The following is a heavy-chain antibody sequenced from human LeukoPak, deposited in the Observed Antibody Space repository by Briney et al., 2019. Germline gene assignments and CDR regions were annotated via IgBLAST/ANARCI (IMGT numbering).Heavy chain of an antibody. Sequence: GGSLRLSCAASGFTFSTYTMNWARQAPGKGLEWVSSINSGGSTRHYADSVKGRFTISRDNAQNSLYLQMNSLRADDAAVYYCLRGDSRDYWGQGTLVTSPQ. J-gene: IGHJ4*02. CDR1: GFTFSTYT. CDR3: LRGDSRDY. D-gene: IGHD3-22*01. V-gene: IGHV3-21*01. CDR2: INSGGSTR.